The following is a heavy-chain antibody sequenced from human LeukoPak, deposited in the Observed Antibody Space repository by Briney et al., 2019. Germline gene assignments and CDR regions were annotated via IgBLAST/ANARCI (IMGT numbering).Heavy chain of an antibody. CDR3: VKSAISPLDY. Sequence: HPGGSLRLSCAASGFTFSSYAMHWVRQAPGKGLEYVSAISSNGGSTYYADSVKGRFTISRDNSKNTLYLQMSSLRAEDTAVYYCVKSAISPLDYWGQGTLVTVSS. J-gene: IGHJ4*02. CDR1: GFTFSSYA. V-gene: IGHV3-64D*06. D-gene: IGHD3-3*01. CDR2: ISSNGGST.